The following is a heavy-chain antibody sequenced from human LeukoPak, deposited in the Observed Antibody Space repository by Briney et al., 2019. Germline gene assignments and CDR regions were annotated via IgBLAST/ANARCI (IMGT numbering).Heavy chain of an antibody. D-gene: IGHD3-10*01. CDR2: IYYSGST. Sequence: SETLSLTCTVSGGSISSSSYYWGWIRQPPGKGLEWIGSIYYSGSTYYNPSLKSRVTISVDTSKNQFSLKLSSVTAADTAVYYCAGSGSYSLAIFDYWGQGTLVTVSS. CDR1: GGSISSSSYY. J-gene: IGHJ4*02. CDR3: AGSGSYSLAIFDY. V-gene: IGHV4-39*01.